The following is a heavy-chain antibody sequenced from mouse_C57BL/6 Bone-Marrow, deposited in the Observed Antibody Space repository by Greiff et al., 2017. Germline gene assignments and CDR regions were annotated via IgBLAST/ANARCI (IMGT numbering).Heavy chain of an antibody. CDR1: GYTFTDYY. Sequence: VQLQQSGPELVKPGASVKISCKASGYTFTDYYMNWVKQSHGKSLEWIGDINPNNGGTSYNQKFKGKATLTVDKSSSTAYMELRSLTSEDSAVYYCARGDGYTFDYWGQGTTLTVSS. V-gene: IGHV1-26*01. D-gene: IGHD2-3*01. CDR2: INPNNGGT. CDR3: ARGDGYTFDY. J-gene: IGHJ2*01.